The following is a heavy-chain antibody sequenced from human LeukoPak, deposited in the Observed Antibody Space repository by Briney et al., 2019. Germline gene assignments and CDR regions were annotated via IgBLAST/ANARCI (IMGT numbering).Heavy chain of an antibody. Sequence: PGGSLRLSCAASGFTFSSYSMNWVRQAPGKGLEWVSYISSSSSTIYYADSVKGRFTISRDNAKNSLYLQMNSLRAEDTAVYYCARGTIWQSGYFDYWGQGTLVTVSS. CDR1: GFTFSSYS. J-gene: IGHJ4*02. D-gene: IGHD6-19*01. V-gene: IGHV3-48*01. CDR3: ARGTIWQSGYFDY. CDR2: ISSSSSTI.